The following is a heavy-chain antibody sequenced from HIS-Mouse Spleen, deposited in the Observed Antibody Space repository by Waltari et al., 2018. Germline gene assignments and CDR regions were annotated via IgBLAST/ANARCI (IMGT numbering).Heavy chain of an antibody. CDR3: AREIPYSSSWYDWYFDL. V-gene: IGHV4-39*07. Sequence: QLQLQESGPGLVKPSETLSLTCTVSGGSISSSSYYWCWIRQPPGKGLEGIGSIYYSVSTYYNPSLKSRVTISVDTSKNQFSLKLSSVTAADTAVYYCAREIPYSSSWYDWYFDLWGRGTLVTVSS. CDR1: GGSISSSSYY. J-gene: IGHJ2*01. CDR2: IYYSVST. D-gene: IGHD6-13*01.